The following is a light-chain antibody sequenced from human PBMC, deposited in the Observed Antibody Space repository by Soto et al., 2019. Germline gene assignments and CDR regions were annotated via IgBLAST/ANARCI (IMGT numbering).Light chain of an antibody. CDR3: QQYNVVPPT. V-gene: IGKV1-33*01. J-gene: IGKJ2*01. CDR1: QDISIY. CDR2: DVS. Sequence: DIQMTQSPSPLSASVGDRVTITCRASQDISIYLNWFQQKPGKAPKLLIYDVSNLEKGVPSRFTGSGSGTDFTLTINSLQPDEIATYYCQQYNVVPPTFGQGTRLEI.